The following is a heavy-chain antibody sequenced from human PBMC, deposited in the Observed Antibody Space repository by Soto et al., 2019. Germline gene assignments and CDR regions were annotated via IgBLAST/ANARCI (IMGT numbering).Heavy chain of an antibody. CDR2: INPSGGST. V-gene: IGHV1-46*03. CDR1: GYTFTSYY. J-gene: IGHJ5*02. D-gene: IGHD1-1*01. CDR3: AREKTGTTGGNWFDP. Sequence: KVSCKASGYTFTSYYMHWVRQAPGQGLEWMGIINPSGGSTSYAQKFQGRVTMTRDTSTSTVYMELSSLRSEDTAVYYCAREKTGTTGGNWFDPWGQGTLVTVSS.